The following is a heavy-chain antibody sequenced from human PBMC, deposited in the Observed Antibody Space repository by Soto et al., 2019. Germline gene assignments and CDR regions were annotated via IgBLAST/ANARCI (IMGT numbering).Heavy chain of an antibody. CDR3: ARDHVQQQLVRTRVDYNGMDV. D-gene: IGHD6-13*01. V-gene: IGHV1-3*01. Sequence: ASVKVSCKASGYTFTSYAMHWVRQAPGQRLEWMGWINAGNGNTKYSQKFQGRVTITRDTSASTAYMELSSLRSEDTAAYYCARDHVQQQLVRTRVDYNGMDVWGQGTTVTVSS. CDR1: GYTFTSYA. J-gene: IGHJ6*02. CDR2: INAGNGNT.